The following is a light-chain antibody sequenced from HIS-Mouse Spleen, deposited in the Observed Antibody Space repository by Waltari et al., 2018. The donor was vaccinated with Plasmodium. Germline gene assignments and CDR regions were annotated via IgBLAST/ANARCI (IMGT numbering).Light chain of an antibody. CDR2: DAS. Sequence: EIVLTQSPATLSLSPGERATLSCRASQSVSSYLAWYQQKPGQAPRLLIYDASNRATGIPARFRGSGPGTDFTLTISSLEPEDFAVYYCQQRSNWLITFGQGTRLEIK. CDR1: QSVSSY. CDR3: QQRSNWLIT. J-gene: IGKJ5*01. V-gene: IGKV3D-11*02.